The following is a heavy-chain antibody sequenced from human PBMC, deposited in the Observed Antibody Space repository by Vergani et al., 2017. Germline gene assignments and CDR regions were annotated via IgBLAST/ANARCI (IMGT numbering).Heavy chain of an antibody. J-gene: IGHJ6*03. CDR1: GFTLSSHA. CDR2: IWYDGSKE. V-gene: IGHV3-33*01. Sequence: VQLVESGGGVVQPGGSLRLSCAGSGFTLSSHAMHWVRQAPGKGLEWVAFIWYDGSKEYYADSVKGRFTISRDNSKNTLYLQMNNLRAADTAVYYCARSGYCAHGVCYMTYYYYMDVWGKGTAVTVSS. D-gene: IGHD2-8*01. CDR3: ARSGYCAHGVCYMTYYYYMDV.